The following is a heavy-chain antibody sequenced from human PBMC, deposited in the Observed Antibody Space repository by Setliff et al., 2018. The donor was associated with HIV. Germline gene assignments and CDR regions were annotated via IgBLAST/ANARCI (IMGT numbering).Heavy chain of an antibody. V-gene: IGHV4-31*03. CDR2: VHNSGTA. Sequence: SETLSLTCSVSGASFTSARYYWTWIRQHPGHPGKGLEWIGYVHNSGTAYSTPSLRSRVDISLDTSSSQFSLNLRAVTAADTAVYYCARGVYCGASCYQGTDHWGQGTLVTVSS. J-gene: IGHJ5*02. D-gene: IGHD2-21*01. CDR1: GASFTSARYY. CDR3: ARGVYCGASCYQGTDH.